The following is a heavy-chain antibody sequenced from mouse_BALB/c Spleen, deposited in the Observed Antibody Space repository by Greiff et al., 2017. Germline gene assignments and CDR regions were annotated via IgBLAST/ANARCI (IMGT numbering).Heavy chain of an antibody. Sequence: VQLKESGPELVKPGASVKVSCKASGYAFTSYNMYWVKQSHGKSLEWIGYIDPYNGGTSYNQKFKGKATLTVDKSSSTAYMHLNSLTSEDSAVYYCARAPTVVYYYAMDYWGQGTSVTVSS. V-gene: IGHV1S135*01. CDR1: GYAFTSYN. CDR2: IDPYNGGT. J-gene: IGHJ4*01. D-gene: IGHD1-1*01. CDR3: ARAPTVVYYYAMDY.